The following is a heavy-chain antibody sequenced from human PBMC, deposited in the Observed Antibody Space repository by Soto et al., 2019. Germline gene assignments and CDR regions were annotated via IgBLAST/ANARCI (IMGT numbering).Heavy chain of an antibody. J-gene: IGHJ5*02. CDR3: AREAPRTVAGAGWFDP. D-gene: IGHD6-19*01. Sequence: SVEVCCKASGGTFTDYAISWVRLAPGQGLEWMGGIFPLFATTNYAQKFQGRVRITADESTSTAYMELNSLRSEDTAVYYCAREAPRTVAGAGWFDPWGQGTLVTV. CDR1: GGTFTDYA. CDR2: IFPLFATT. V-gene: IGHV1-69*13.